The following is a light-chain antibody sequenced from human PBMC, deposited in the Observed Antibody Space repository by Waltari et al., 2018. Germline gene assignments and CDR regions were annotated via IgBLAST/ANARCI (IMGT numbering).Light chain of an antibody. CDR1: SSDVGTSKF. J-gene: IGLJ3*02. CDR3: CSYVTGDTWV. Sequence: QSALTQPAPVSGSPGQSITISCTGSSSDVGTSKFASWYQQHPGKAPKLMIYEINQRPSGISNRFSGSKFGNTAVLTISGLQTDDEADYYCCSYVTGDTWVFGGGTRVAVL. CDR2: EIN. V-gene: IGLV2-23*02.